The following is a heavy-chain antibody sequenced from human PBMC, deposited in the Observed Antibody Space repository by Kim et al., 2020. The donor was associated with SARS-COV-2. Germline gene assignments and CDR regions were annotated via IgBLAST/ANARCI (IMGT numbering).Heavy chain of an antibody. D-gene: IGHD3-10*01. J-gene: IGHJ4*02. Sequence: VKGRITSSRDNSKNTLYLQMNSLRAEDTAVYYCAKSKGHGSGSYFILYDYWGQGTLVTVSS. V-gene: IGHV3-23*01. CDR3: AKSKGHGSGSYFILYDY.